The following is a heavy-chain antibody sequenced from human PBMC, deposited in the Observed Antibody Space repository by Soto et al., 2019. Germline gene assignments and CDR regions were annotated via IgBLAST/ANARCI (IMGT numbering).Heavy chain of an antibody. V-gene: IGHV1-69*13. J-gene: IGHJ6*02. CDR3: ARGSGAARPGGAYYYYYGMDV. D-gene: IGHD6-6*01. Sequence: GASVKVSCKASGGTLSRYGISWVRQAPGPGLEWMGGIIPIFGTANYAQKFQGRVTITADESTSTAYMELSSLRSEDTAVYYCARGSGAARPGGAYYYYYGMDVWGQGTTVTVSS. CDR2: IIPIFGTA. CDR1: GGTLSRYG.